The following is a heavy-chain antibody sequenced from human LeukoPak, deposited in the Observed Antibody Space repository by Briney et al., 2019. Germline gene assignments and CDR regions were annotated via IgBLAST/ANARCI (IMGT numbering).Heavy chain of an antibody. CDR2: IYSGGST. V-gene: IGHV3-53*01. CDR1: GFTVSSNY. CDR3: ARDQRYCSSSSCPWEPFDY. Sequence: GGSLRLSCAASGFTVSSNYMSWVRQAPGKGLEWVSVIYSGGSTYYADSVKGRFTISRDNSKNTLYLQMNSLRAEDTAVYYCARDQRYCSSSSCPWEPFDYWGQRTLVTVSS. J-gene: IGHJ4*02. D-gene: IGHD2-2*01.